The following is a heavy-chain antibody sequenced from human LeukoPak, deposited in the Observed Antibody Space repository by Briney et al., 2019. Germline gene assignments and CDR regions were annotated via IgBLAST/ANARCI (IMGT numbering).Heavy chain of an antibody. J-gene: IGHJ4*02. Sequence: PSETLSLTCTVSGGSISSYYWSWLRQPPGKGLEWIGYIYYSGSTNYNPSLKSRVTISVDTSRNQFSLKLSSVPPPAPAVFFCARIRGPGYYFDYWGQGTLVTVSS. D-gene: IGHD3-10*01. CDR2: IYYSGST. V-gene: IGHV4-59*01. CDR1: GGSISSYY. CDR3: ARIRGPGYYFDY.